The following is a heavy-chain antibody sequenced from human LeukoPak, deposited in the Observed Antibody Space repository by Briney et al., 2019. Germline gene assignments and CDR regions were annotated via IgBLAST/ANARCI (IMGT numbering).Heavy chain of an antibody. Sequence: ASVKVSCKPSGYTFSNSGLHWARQAPGQSLEWMGWINAGNGNTKYSQKFQDRLTITRDTSASTVYMELNSLKSEDTAMYYCARGRGLIGTSRFDPWGQGTLVIVSS. D-gene: IGHD3-10*01. CDR3: ARGRGLIGTSRFDP. V-gene: IGHV1-3*01. J-gene: IGHJ5*02. CDR2: INAGNGNT. CDR1: GYTFSNSG.